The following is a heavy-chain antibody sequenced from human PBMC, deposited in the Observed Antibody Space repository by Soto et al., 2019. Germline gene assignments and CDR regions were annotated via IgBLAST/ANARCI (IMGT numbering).Heavy chain of an antibody. Sequence: KPSETLSLTCTVSGGSISSGDYYWSWIRQPPGKGLEWIGYIYYSGSTYYNPSLKSRVTISVDTSKNQFSLKLSSVTAADTAVYYCARGGPSTFGVVIKVANWFDPWGQGTLVTVSS. V-gene: IGHV4-30-4*01. D-gene: IGHD3-3*01. CDR1: GGSISSGDYY. CDR3: ARGGPSTFGVVIKVANWFDP. CDR2: IYYSGST. J-gene: IGHJ5*02.